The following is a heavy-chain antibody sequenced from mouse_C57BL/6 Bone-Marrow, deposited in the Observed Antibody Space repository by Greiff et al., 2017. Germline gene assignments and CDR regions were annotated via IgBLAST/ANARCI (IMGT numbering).Heavy chain of an antibody. J-gene: IGHJ2*01. V-gene: IGHV1-64*01. D-gene: IGHD2-1*01. Sequence: QVQLQQPGAELVKPGASVKLSCKASGYTFTSYWMHWVKQRPGQGLEWIGMIHPNSGSTNYNEKFTSKATLTVDKSSSTAYMQLSSLTSEDSAVYYCAREVRFFDYWGQGTTLTVSS. CDR3: AREVRFFDY. CDR2: IHPNSGST. CDR1: GYTFTSYW.